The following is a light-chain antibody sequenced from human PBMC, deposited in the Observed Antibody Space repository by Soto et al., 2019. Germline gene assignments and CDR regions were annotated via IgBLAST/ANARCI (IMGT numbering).Light chain of an antibody. J-gene: IGKJ4*01. V-gene: IGKV3-11*01. CDR2: DAS. CDR3: QQRSNWPRLT. CDR1: QSVSNY. Sequence: IVLTQSPATLSLSPGERATLSCRASQSVSNYLAWYQHKPGQAPRLLIYDASNRATGIPDRFSGIGSGTDFTLTISSLEPEDFTVYYCQQRSNWPRLTFGGGTKVAIK.